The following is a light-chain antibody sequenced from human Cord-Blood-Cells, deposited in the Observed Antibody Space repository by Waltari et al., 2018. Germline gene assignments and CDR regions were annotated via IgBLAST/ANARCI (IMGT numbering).Light chain of an antibody. J-gene: IGKJ2*01. CDR1: QSVLYSSNNKNY. CDR2: WAS. V-gene: IGKV4-1*01. CDR3: QQYYSTPQT. Sequence: VMTQSPDSLAVSLGERATINCKSSQSVLYSSNNKNYLAWYQQKPGQPPKLLIYWASTRESGVPDRFSGSGSGTDFTLTSSSLQAEDVAVYYCQQYYSTPQTFGQGTKLESK.